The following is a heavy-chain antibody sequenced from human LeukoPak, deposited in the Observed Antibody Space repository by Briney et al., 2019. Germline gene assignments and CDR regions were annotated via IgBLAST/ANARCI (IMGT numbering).Heavy chain of an antibody. CDR2: IYYSGST. V-gene: IGHV4-34*01. J-gene: IGHJ4*02. Sequence: PSETLSLTCAVYGGSFSGYYWSWIRQPPGKGLEWIGSIYYSGSTYYNPSLKSRVTISVDTSKNQFSLKLSSVTAADTAVYYCARHTRIAAASDYWGQGTLVTVSS. CDR1: GGSFSGYY. CDR3: ARHTRIAAASDY. D-gene: IGHD6-13*01.